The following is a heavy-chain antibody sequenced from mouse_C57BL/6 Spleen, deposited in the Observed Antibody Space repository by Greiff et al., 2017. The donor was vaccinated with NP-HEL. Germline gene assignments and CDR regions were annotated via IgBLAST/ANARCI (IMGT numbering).Heavy chain of an antibody. J-gene: IGHJ2*01. CDR2: INYDGSST. Sequence: EVHLVESEGGLVQPGSSMKLSCTASGFTFSDYYMAWVRQVPEKGLEWVANINYDGSSTYYLDSLKSRFIISRDNAKNILYLQMSSLKSEDTATYYCARGGAQAPFDYWGQGTTLTVSS. CDR3: ARGGAQAPFDY. CDR1: GFTFSDYY. D-gene: IGHD3-2*02. V-gene: IGHV5-16*01.